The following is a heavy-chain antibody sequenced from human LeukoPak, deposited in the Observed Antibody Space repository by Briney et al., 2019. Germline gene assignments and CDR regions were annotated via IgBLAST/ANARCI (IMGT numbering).Heavy chain of an antibody. CDR2: INPNSGGR. CDR1: GYTFTGYY. CDR3: ARAPPHYYGSGSYLWYFDY. D-gene: IGHD3-10*01. J-gene: IGHJ4*02. Sequence: ASVKVSCKASGYTFTGYYMHWVRQAPGQGLEWMGWINPNSGGRNYAQKFQGRVTVTRDTSISTAYMELSRLRSDDTAVYYCARAPPHYYGSGSYLWYFDYWGQGTLVTVSS. V-gene: IGHV1-2*02.